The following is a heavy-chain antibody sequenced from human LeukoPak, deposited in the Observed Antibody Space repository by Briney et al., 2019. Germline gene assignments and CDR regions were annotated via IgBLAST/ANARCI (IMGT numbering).Heavy chain of an antibody. D-gene: IGHD6-13*01. Sequence: TGGSLRLSCTASGFNFRIYAMNWVRQAPGKGLESASGVIGSGDFTYYADSVKGRFIMSRDNSKNTLYLQMNSLRAEDTAVYYCAKDHPIYAAAAGTTFDFWGQGTLVTVSS. V-gene: IGHV3-23*01. CDR3: AKDHPIYAAAAGTTFDF. CDR1: GFNFRIYA. J-gene: IGHJ4*02. CDR2: VIGSGDFT.